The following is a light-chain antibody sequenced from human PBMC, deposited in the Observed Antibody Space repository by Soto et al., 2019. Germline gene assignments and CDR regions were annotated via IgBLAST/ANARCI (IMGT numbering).Light chain of an antibody. V-gene: IGKV3-20*01. Sequence: EIVMTQSPATLSVSPGERATLSCRASQSISDTLAWYQQKPGQAPRLLIHGASSRATGIPDRFSGSGSGTDFTLTISRLEPEDSAVYYCQQSGRPFGQGTKVDIK. J-gene: IGKJ1*01. CDR2: GAS. CDR1: QSISDT. CDR3: QQSGRP.